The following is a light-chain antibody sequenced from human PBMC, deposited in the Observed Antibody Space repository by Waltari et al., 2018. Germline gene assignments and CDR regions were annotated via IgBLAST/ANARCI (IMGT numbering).Light chain of an antibody. CDR2: ADK. Sequence: QSALTQPDSVSGSPGQSITISCTGPSSDGGNYNLVSWYQQHPRKAPKIMIYADKRRPAGVSDRFSGSKSGNTASLTISGVQAEDEADYYCCSYAGSYTWVFGGGTKLTVL. V-gene: IGLV2-23*01. J-gene: IGLJ3*02. CDR3: CSYAGSYTWV. CDR1: SSDGGNYNL.